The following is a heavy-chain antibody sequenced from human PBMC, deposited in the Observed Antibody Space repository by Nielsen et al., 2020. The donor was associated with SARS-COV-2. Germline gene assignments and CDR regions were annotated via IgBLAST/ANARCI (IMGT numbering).Heavy chain of an antibody. J-gene: IGHJ5*02. Sequence: ASVKVSCKASGYTFTGYYMHWVRQAPGQGLEWMGRINPNSGGTNYAQKFQGRVTMTRDTSISTAYMELSRLRSDDTAVYYCARASIAGYSSGWYSPWGQGTLVTVSS. D-gene: IGHD6-19*01. CDR3: ARASIAGYSSGWYSP. CDR1: GYTFTGYY. V-gene: IGHV1-2*06. CDR2: INPNSGGT.